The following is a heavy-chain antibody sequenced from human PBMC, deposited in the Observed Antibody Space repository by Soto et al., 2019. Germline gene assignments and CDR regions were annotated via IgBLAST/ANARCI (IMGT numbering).Heavy chain of an antibody. V-gene: IGHV4-31*03. CDR2: IYYSGST. CDR1: GGSISSGGYY. CDR3: ARFLGCSGGSCYSADY. Sequence: QVQLQESGPGLVKPSQTLSLTCTVSGGSISSGGYYWSWIRQHPGKGREWIGYIYYSGSTYYNPSLKSRVTISVDTSKNQFSLKLSSVTAADTAVYYCARFLGCSGGSCYSADYWGQGTLVTVSS. D-gene: IGHD2-15*01. J-gene: IGHJ4*02.